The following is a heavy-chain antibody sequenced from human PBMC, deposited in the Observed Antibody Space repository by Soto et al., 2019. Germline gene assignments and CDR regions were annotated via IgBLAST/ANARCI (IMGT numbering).Heavy chain of an antibody. D-gene: IGHD3-16*01. CDR1: GFTYRKYT. CDR3: GRDAYGVGGLGGGFDL. J-gene: IGHJ3*01. Sequence: QEQLVESGGGVVQPGRSLRLSCAASGFTYRKYTMQWARQAPGKGLEWVAVVWYDGTKKYYADSVKGRFTISRDNSKNTLDLQMNSLRAEDTAVYYCGRDAYGVGGLGGGFDLWGQGTMVTVSS. CDR2: VWYDGTKK. V-gene: IGHV3-33*01.